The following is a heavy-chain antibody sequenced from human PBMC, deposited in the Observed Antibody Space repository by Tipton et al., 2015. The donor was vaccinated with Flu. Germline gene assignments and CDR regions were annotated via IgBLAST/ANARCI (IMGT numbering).Heavy chain of an antibody. V-gene: IGHV3-64*01. CDR3: AGGRHSGYITFDY. D-gene: IGHD5-12*01. J-gene: IGHJ4*02. CDR1: GFTFSSYS. CDR2: ISNDGTST. Sequence: GSLRLSCAASGFTFSSYSMHWVRQAPGKGLEYVASISNDGTSTYYANSVKGRFTISRDNSKNTLSLQMGSLRVEDMAVYYCAGGRHSGYITFDYWSQGTPVTVSS.